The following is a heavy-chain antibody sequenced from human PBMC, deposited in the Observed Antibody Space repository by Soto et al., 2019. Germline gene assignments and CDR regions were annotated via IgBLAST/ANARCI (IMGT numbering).Heavy chain of an antibody. CDR2: INDGGTT. CDR1: GGSFSGFY. J-gene: IGHJ6*02. Sequence: PSETLSLTCAIYGGSFSGFYWSWIRQPPGKGLEWIGEINDGGTTNYNPSLKSRVTISADTSKTHFSLRRTSVTAADTAVYYCGRETSQNVYSHYGMDVWGQGTTVTVSS. V-gene: IGHV4-34*01. CDR3: GRETSQNVYSHYGMDV.